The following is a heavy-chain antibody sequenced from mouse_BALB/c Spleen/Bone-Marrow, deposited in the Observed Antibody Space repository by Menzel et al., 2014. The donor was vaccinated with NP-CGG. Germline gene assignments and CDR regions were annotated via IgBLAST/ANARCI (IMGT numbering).Heavy chain of an antibody. CDR3: ARRYGNYGAMDY. Sequence: EVQLVESGGGLVKPGGSLKLSCAASGFTFSSYAMSWVCQTPEKRLEWVATISSGGSYIYYPDSVKGRFTTSRDNAKNTLYLQMSSLRSEDTAMYYCARRYGNYGAMDYWGQGTSVTVSS. CDR2: ISSGGSYI. D-gene: IGHD2-10*02. V-gene: IGHV5-9-3*01. CDR1: GFTFSSYA. J-gene: IGHJ4*01.